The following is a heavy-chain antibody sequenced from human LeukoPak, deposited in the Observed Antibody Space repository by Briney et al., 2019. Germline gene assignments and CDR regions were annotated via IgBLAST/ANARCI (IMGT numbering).Heavy chain of an antibody. J-gene: IGHJ4*02. CDR3: ARDQVAAAGTPLDV. CDR2: IYYSGST. V-gene: IGHV4-39*07. D-gene: IGHD6-13*01. CDR1: GGSISSSSYY. Sequence: SETLSLTCTVSGGSISSSSYYWGWIRQPPGKGLEWIGSIYYSGSTYYNPSLKSRVTISVDTSKNQFSLKLSSVTAADTAVYYCARDQVAAAGTPLDVWGQGTLVTVSS.